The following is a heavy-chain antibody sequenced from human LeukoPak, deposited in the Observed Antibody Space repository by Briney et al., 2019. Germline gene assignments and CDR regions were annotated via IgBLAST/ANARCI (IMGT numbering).Heavy chain of an antibody. CDR2: ITSRSGTR. Sequence: PGGSLRLSCAASGFTFSSYSMNWVRQARGKGLEWVAYITSRSGTRFYADSVKGRFTISRDNAKNSLYLQMNSLRAEDTAVYYCARGFDSRFFDKWGQGTLVTVSS. J-gene: IGHJ4*02. D-gene: IGHD3-22*01. V-gene: IGHV3-48*04. CDR3: ARGFDSRFFDK. CDR1: GFTFSSYS.